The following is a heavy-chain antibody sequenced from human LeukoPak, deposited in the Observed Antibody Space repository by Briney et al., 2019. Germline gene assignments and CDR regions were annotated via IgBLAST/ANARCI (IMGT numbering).Heavy chain of an antibody. CDR1: GFTFDDYA. V-gene: IGHV3-43D*03. CDR3: AKDMDSSGYITLGDY. Sequence: GGSLRLSCAASGFTFDDYAMHWVRQAPGKGLEWVSLISWDGGSTYYADSVKGRFTISRDNNKNSLYLQMNSLRAEDTALYYCAKDMDSSGYITLGDYWGQGTLVTVSS. J-gene: IGHJ4*02. CDR2: ISWDGGST. D-gene: IGHD3-22*01.